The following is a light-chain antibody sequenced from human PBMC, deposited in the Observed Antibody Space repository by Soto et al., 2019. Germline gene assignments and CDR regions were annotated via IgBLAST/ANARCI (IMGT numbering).Light chain of an antibody. CDR3: SSYNSTSRYV. J-gene: IGLJ1*01. CDR2: EVT. V-gene: IGLV2-18*02. Sequence: QSVLTQPPSVSGSPGQSVTISCTGTSSDVGKYDRVSWYQQPPGTAPKLIIYEVTNRPSGVPARFSGSKSGNTASLTISGLQAEDEADYYCSSYNSTSRYVFGAGTKVTVL. CDR1: SSDVGKYDR.